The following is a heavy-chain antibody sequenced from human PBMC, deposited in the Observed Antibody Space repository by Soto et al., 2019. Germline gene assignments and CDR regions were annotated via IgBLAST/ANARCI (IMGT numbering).Heavy chain of an antibody. CDR1: GGSFSGYY. CDR2: INHSGST. V-gene: IGHV4-34*01. J-gene: IGHJ5*02. CDR3: ARVRVITMVRGVLLRGNWFDP. D-gene: IGHD3-10*01. Sequence: SETLSLTCAVYGGSFSGYYWSWIRQPPGKGLEWIGEINHSGSTNYNPSLKSRVTISVDTSKNQFSLKLSSVTAADTAVYYCARVRVITMVRGVLLRGNWFDPWGQGTLVTVSS.